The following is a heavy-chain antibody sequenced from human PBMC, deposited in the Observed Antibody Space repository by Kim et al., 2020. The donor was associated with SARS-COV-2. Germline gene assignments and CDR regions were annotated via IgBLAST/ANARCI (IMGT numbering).Heavy chain of an antibody. D-gene: IGHD4-4*01. CDR2: IYYTGST. CDR1: GGSITTTSYF. V-gene: IGHV4-39*01. J-gene: IGHJ4*02. CDR3: ARHFYSNYVSVEY. Sequence: SETLSLTCSVSGGSITTTSYFWGWIRQPPGKGLEWIGSIYYTGSTSYNPSLQSRVTISVDTSKNQFSLKLSSVTAADTAVYYCARHFYSNYVSVEYWGQGTLVTVSS.